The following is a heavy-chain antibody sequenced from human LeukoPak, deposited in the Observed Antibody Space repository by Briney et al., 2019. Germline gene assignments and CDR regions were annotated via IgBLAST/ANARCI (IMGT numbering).Heavy chain of an antibody. Sequence: ASVKVSCKAPGYTFSDYYMHWVRQAPGQGLEWMGWINPNSGATNYAQTFQGRVTMTRDTSISTAYMELSSLRSDDTAVYYCASEGATSSSFDYWGQGTLVTVSS. CDR3: ASEGATSSSFDY. D-gene: IGHD1-26*01. V-gene: IGHV1-2*02. J-gene: IGHJ4*02. CDR1: GYTFSDYY. CDR2: INPNSGAT.